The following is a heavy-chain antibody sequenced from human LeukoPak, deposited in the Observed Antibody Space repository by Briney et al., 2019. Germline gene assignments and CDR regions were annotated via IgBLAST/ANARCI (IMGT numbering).Heavy chain of an antibody. D-gene: IGHD2-15*01. CDR1: GGSTSTYY. CDR2: ISDSGTT. V-gene: IGHV4-59*01. Sequence: SETLSLTFTVSGGSTSTYYWSWIRQPPGRGLERIGYISDSGTTNYNPSLKSRVTISLDTSTNQFSLKMTSMSAADTAVYYCAREAVAVDSAWYRFAHWGQGTLVTVSS. CDR3: AREAVAVDSAWYRFAH. J-gene: IGHJ4*02.